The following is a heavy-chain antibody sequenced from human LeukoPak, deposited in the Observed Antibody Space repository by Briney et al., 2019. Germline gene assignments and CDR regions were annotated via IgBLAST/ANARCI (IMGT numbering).Heavy chain of an antibody. CDR2: INAGNGNT. V-gene: IGHV1-3*01. CDR1: GYTFTIYA. D-gene: IGHD6-19*01. Sequence: ASVKVSCKASGYTFTIYAMHWVRQAPGQRLEWMGWINAGNGNTKYSQKFQDRVTITRDTSASTAYMELSSLRSEDTAVYYCARDLSSGWSFDCWGQGTLVTVSS. J-gene: IGHJ4*02. CDR3: ARDLSSGWSFDC.